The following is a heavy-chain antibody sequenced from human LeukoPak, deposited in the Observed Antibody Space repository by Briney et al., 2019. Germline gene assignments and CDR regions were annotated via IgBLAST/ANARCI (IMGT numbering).Heavy chain of an antibody. CDR1: GFTFSSYW. J-gene: IGHJ4*02. Sequence: GGSLRLSCAASGFTFSSYWMHWVRQAPGKGLVWVSRINSDGSSTSYADSVKGRFTISRDNAKNSLYLQMNSLRAEDTAVYYCATPLDYYDRSDSHQGGDWGQGTLVTVSS. CDR2: INSDGSST. D-gene: IGHD3-22*01. V-gene: IGHV3-74*01. CDR3: ATPLDYYDRSDSHQGGD.